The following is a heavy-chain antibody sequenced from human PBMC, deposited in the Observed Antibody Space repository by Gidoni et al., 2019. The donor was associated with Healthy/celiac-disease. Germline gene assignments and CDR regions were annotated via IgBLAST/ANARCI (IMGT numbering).Heavy chain of an antibody. V-gene: IGHV3-30*18. CDR3: AKEGGIVGATDFDY. D-gene: IGHD1-26*01. J-gene: IGHJ4*02. CDR2: ISYDGSTQ. CDR1: GFTCSSYG. Sequence: QVQLVESGGGVVQPGRSLRLSCAASGFTCSSYGMHWVRQAPGKGLEWVAVISYDGSTQYYAASVKGRFTISRDNSKNTLYLQMNSLRAEDTAVYYCAKEGGIVGATDFDYWGQGTLVTVSS.